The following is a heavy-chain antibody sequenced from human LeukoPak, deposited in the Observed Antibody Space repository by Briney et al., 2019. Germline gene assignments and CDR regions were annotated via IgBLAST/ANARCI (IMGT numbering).Heavy chain of an antibody. V-gene: IGHV3-53*05. CDR3: AKVGYCSGGNCYSGEGDY. D-gene: IGHD2-15*01. CDR2: IHSGGDT. J-gene: IGHJ4*02. CDR1: GFMVNTNH. Sequence: GGSLRLSCAAAGFMVNTNHMFWVRQAPGKGLEWVSLIHSGGDTYYADSVKGRFTISRDTSKNTLYLQMNSLRAEDTAVYYCAKVGYCSGGNCYSGEGDYWGQGTLVTVSS.